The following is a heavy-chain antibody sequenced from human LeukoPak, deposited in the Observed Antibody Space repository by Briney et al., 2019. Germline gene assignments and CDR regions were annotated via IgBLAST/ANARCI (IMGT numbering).Heavy chain of an antibody. CDR2: IYSGGST. CDR1: GFTVSSNY. CDR3: AREGSYYYDSSGYEDAFDI. V-gene: IGHV3-66*01. D-gene: IGHD3-22*01. Sequence: PGGSLRLSCAASGFTVSSNYMSWVRQAPGKGLEWVSVIYSGGSTYYADSVKGRFTISRDNSKNTLYLQMNSLRAEDTAVYYCAREGSYYYDSSGYEDAFDIWGQGTMVTVSS. J-gene: IGHJ3*02.